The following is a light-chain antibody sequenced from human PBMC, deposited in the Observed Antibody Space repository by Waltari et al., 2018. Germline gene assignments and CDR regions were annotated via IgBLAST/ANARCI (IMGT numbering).Light chain of an antibody. CDR1: QSVSSY. Sequence: EIVLTQSPATLSLSPGERATLSCRASQSVSSYLAWYQQKPGQAPRLLIYDASTRATSVPGRFSGSGSGTEFTLTISSLEAEDFAIYYCQQRSTWPILTFGGGTKVEIK. V-gene: IGKV3-11*01. CDR2: DAS. J-gene: IGKJ4*01. CDR3: QQRSTWPILT.